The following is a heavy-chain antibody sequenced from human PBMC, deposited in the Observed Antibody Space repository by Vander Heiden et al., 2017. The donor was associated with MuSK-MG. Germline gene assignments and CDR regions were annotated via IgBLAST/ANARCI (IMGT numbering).Heavy chain of an antibody. CDR2: ITNTGGAT. CDR3: AKMGDSGWSPKYYFDY. CDR1: GFPFTIYA. D-gene: IGHD6-19*01. J-gene: IGHJ4*02. V-gene: IGHV3-23*01. Sequence: EVQLLDSGGDLVQPGGSLRLSCAASGFPFTIYAMSWVRQATGKGLVGVAAITNTGGATYYAASGRGRFTISRDNSRNTRDLQRNSLRAEETALYYCAKMGDSGWSPKYYFDYWGQGTLVTVSS.